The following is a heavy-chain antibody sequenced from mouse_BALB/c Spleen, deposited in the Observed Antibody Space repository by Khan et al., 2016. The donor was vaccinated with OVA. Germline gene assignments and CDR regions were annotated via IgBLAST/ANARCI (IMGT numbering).Heavy chain of an antibody. J-gene: IGHJ3*01. CDR1: GDSITSGY. V-gene: IGHV3-8*02. Sequence: EVQLQESGPSLVKPSQTLSLTCSVTGDSITSGYWSWIRKFLGNKLEYMGYMIYTGYTYYNPPLKSRISITRHTSKSQYYLQLNSVTTEDTATYYCARSTYRYAFAYWGQGTLVTVSA. CDR3: ARSTYRYAFAY. CDR2: MIYTGYT. D-gene: IGHD2-14*01.